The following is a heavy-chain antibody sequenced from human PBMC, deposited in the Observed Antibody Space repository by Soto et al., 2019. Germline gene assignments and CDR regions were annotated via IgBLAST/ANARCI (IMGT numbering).Heavy chain of an antibody. CDR1: GFTFSSYA. CDR2: IRGSGGST. CDR3: AKAVDFRLGVDY. J-gene: IGHJ4*02. Sequence: GGSLRLSCAASGFTFSSYAMSWVRQAPGKGLEWVSAIRGSGGSTYYADSVKGRFTISRDNSKNTLYLQMNSLRAEDTAVYYCAKAVDFRLGVDYWGQGTLVTVSS. D-gene: IGHD3-3*01. V-gene: IGHV3-23*01.